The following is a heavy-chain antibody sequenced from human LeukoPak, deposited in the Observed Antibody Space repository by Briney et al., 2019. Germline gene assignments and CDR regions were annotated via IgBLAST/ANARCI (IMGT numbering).Heavy chain of an antibody. CDR1: GFTFSSYA. Sequence: GGSLRLSCAASGFTFSSYAMGWVRQAPGKGLEWVSAISGSGGSTYYADSVKGRFTISRDNSRNTLYLQMNSLRAEDTAVYYCAKVVSSGYPGRHLDYWGQGTLVTVSS. V-gene: IGHV3-23*01. D-gene: IGHD3-22*01. CDR3: AKVVSSGYPGRHLDY. CDR2: ISGSGGST. J-gene: IGHJ4*02.